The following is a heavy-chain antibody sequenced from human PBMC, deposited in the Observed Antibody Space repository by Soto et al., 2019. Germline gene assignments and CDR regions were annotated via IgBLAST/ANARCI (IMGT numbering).Heavy chain of an antibody. D-gene: IGHD2-21*01. Sequence: GGSLRLSCAASGFTFSEYAMSWVRQAPGRGLEWVSAIGGDGSRPDYVDSVKGRFTVSRDNSRSTLYLQMDSLGAEDTAVYYCAKDSINPPHAFDIWGQGTMVTVSS. V-gene: IGHV3-23*01. CDR3: AKDSINPPHAFDI. CDR2: IGGDGSRP. CDR1: GFTFSEYA. J-gene: IGHJ3*02.